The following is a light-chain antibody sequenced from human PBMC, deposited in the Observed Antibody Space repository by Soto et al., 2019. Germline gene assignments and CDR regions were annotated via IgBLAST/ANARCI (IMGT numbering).Light chain of an antibody. J-gene: IGLJ1*01. CDR2: EVS. CDR3: SSYTSGSLQV. V-gene: IGLV2-14*01. Sequence: QSVLTQPASVSGSPGQSITISCTGTSSDVGGYNYVSWYQHHPGKAPKLLIYEVSYRPSGVSDRFSGSKSANTASLTISGLQAEDEAHYYCSSYTSGSLQVFGTGTKVTVL. CDR1: SSDVGGYNY.